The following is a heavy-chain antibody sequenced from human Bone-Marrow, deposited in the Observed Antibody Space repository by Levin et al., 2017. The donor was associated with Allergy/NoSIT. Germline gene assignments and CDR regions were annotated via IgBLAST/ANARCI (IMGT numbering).Heavy chain of an antibody. V-gene: IGHV3-9*01. D-gene: IGHD1-26*01. CDR3: AKHREGYYFDF. Sequence: GGSLRLSCAASGFSFDRCAMHWVRQAPGKGLEWVSGINWNGANINYVDSVKGRFTISRDNAKNSLYLQMNSLRPEDTAFYYCAKHREGYYFDFWGQGTLVTGSS. CDR1: GFSFDRCA. J-gene: IGHJ4*02. CDR2: INWNGANI.